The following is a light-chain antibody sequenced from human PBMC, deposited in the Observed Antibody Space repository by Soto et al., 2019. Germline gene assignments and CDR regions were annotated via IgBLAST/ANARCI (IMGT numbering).Light chain of an antibody. Sequence: IVLTQYHETLAVSLVERATINCKSSHNIFYSSDNKNYLSWYQQRPGQPPKLLFYWASTRESGVPDRFSGSGSGTHFTLTITSLQAEDVAVYYCQQYYISPPTFGQGT. CDR2: WAS. CDR1: HNIFYSSDNKNY. J-gene: IGKJ1*01. CDR3: QQYYISPPT. V-gene: IGKV4-1*01.